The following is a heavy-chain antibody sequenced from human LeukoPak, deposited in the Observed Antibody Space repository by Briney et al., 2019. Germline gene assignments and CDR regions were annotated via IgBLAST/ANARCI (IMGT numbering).Heavy chain of an antibody. CDR3: ARDLSL. Sequence: AGGSLRLSCAASGFTFSSYWMHWVRQAPGKGLVWVSRISSDGSSTSYTDSVKGRFTISRDTAKNTLYLQMISLRADGTAVYYCARDLSLWGQGSLVTVSS. D-gene: IGHD2/OR15-2a*01. CDR1: GFTFSSYW. J-gene: IGHJ4*02. V-gene: IGHV3-74*01. CDR2: ISSDGSST.